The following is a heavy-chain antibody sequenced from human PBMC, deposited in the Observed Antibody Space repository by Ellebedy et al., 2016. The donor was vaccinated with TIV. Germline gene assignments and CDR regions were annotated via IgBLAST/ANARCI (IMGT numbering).Heavy chain of an antibody. D-gene: IGHD6-13*01. V-gene: IGHV5-51*01. CDR1: GYTFTTYY. CDR3: ARHRSSIWSEMDV. J-gene: IGHJ6*02. Sequence: GESLKISCKGSGYTFTTYYIAWVRQMPGKGLEWMGIIYPGDSNTRYSPSFQGQVTISADKSISTAYLQWSSLKASDTAMYYCARHRSSIWSEMDVWGQGTTVTVSS. CDR2: IYPGDSNT.